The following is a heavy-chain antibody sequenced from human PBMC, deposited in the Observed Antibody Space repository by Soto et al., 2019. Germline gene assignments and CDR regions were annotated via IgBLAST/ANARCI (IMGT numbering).Heavy chain of an antibody. V-gene: IGHV3-30-3*01. CDR2: ISYDGGNR. D-gene: IGHD4-17*01. CDR3: ARDARTTVTTRGVWYFDL. CDR1: GFTFSSYA. J-gene: IGHJ2*01. Sequence: QVQLVESGGGVVQPGRSLRLSCAASGFTFSSYAVHWVRQAPGKGLEWVALISYDGGNRYSADSVKGRFTVYRDNSKNTFYLQMNSLRAEDTAVYYCARDARTTVTTRGVWYFDLWGRGTLFTVSS.